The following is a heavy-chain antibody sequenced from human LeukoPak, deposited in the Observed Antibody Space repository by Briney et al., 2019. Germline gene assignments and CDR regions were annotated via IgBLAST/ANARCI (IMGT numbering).Heavy chain of an antibody. J-gene: IGHJ4*02. Sequence: PSQTLSLTCTVSGGPISSGGYYWSWIRQHPGKGLEWIGYIYYSGSTCYNPSLKSRVTISVDTTKNQFSLKLSSVTAADTAVYYCARDGSNTPVDYWGQGTLVTVSS. V-gene: IGHV4-31*03. CDR2: IYYSGST. D-gene: IGHD2-2*02. CDR3: ARDGSNTPVDY. CDR1: GGPISSGGYY.